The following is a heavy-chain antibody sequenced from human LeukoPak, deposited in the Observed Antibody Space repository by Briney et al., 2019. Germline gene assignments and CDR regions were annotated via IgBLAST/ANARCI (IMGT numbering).Heavy chain of an antibody. J-gene: IGHJ3*02. CDR3: ASYCGGDCYSWGAFDI. V-gene: IGHV4-4*02. CDR1: GGSISSSNW. Sequence: PSGTMSLTCALSGGSISSSNWWSGVRQPPGKGREWIGEISHSGSTNYNRSLKRRVSTSVDKAKNHFSLKLSSVTAADTAVYYCASYCGGDCYSWGAFDIWGQGTMVTVFS. D-gene: IGHD2-21*02. CDR2: ISHSGST.